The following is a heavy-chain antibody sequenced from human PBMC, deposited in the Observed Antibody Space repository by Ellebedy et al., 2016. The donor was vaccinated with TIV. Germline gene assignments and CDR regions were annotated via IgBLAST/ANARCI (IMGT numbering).Heavy chain of an antibody. J-gene: IGHJ6*02. CDR2: ISSSSSYI. CDR1: GFTFSSYS. Sequence: PGGSLRLSCAASGFTFSSYSMNWVRQAPGKGLEWVSSISSSSSYIYYADSVKGRFTISRDNAKNSLYLQMNSLRAEDTAVYYCASFSESWHLNYYDGMDVWGQGTTVTVSS. D-gene: IGHD6-13*01. V-gene: IGHV3-21*01. CDR3: ASFSESWHLNYYDGMDV.